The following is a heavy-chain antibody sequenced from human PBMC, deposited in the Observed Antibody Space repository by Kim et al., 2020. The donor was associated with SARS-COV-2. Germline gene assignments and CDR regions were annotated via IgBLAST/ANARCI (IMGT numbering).Heavy chain of an antibody. Sequence: ASVKVSCKASGYTFTSYDINWVRQATGQGLEWMGWMNPNSGNTGYAQKFQGRVTMTRNTSISTAYMELSSLRSEDTAVYYCARVSRRITMIVVVTYYGMDVWGQRTTVTVSS. CDR3: ARVSRRITMIVVVTYYGMDV. CDR1: GYTFTSYD. J-gene: IGHJ6*02. D-gene: IGHD3-22*01. V-gene: IGHV1-8*01. CDR2: MNPNSGNT.